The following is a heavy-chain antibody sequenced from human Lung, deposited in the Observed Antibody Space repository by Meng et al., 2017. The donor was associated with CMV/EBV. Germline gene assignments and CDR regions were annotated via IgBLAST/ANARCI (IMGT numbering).Heavy chain of an antibody. CDR3: ASLWFEYEDPVYYVDY. Sequence: SETLSLXXTVSGGSISSSNYFWGWIRQPPGKGLEWIGIIYYTGSTYYNPSLESRVTISVDTSKNQFSLRLTSVTAADTAVYFCASLWFEYEDPVYYVDYWGQGTLVTVSS. V-gene: IGHV4-39*07. CDR1: GGSISSSNYF. CDR2: IYYTGST. J-gene: IGHJ4*02. D-gene: IGHD3-10*01.